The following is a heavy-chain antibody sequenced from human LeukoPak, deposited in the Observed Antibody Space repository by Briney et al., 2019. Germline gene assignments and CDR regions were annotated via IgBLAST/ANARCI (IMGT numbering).Heavy chain of an antibody. V-gene: IGHV3-74*01. Sequence: GGSLRLSCSASRSTFSSYWMHWVRQAPGKGLVWVSRVNSDGSSTNYAGSVKGRFTISRDNAKNTLYLQMDSLGAEDTAVYYCATEGPLPGGHDYWGQGTLVTVFS. D-gene: IGHD2-15*01. J-gene: IGHJ4*02. CDR2: VNSDGSST. CDR3: ATEGPLPGGHDY. CDR1: RSTFSSYW.